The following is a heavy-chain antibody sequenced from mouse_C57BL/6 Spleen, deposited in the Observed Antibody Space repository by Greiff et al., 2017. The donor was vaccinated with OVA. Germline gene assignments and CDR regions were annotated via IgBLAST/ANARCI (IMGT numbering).Heavy chain of an antibody. D-gene: IGHD4-1*01. V-gene: IGHV5-17*01. J-gene: IGHJ3*01. CDR2: ISSGSSTI. CDR1: GFTFSDYG. CDR3: ARDHPGAWFAY. Sequence: EVKLVESGGGLVKPGGSLKLSCAASGFTFSDYGMHWVRQAPEKGLEWVAYISSGSSTIYYADTVKGRFTISRDNAKNTLFLQMTSLRSEDTAMYYCARDHPGAWFAYWGQGTLVTVSA.